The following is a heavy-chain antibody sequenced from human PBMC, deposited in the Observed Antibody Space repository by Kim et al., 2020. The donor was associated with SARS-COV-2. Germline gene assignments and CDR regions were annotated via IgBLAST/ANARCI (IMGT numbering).Heavy chain of an antibody. Sequence: GGSLRLSCAASGFAFGDYMMNWVRQAPGKGLEWVSLISRDGGTTYYADSVKGRFTISRDNDRKSLHLQMNGLRTEDTALYYCAKGSKSGCLDVWGLGTT. V-gene: IGHV3-43*01. CDR1: GFAFGDYM. CDR2: ISRDGGTT. J-gene: IGHJ6*02. CDR3: AKGSKSGCLDV.